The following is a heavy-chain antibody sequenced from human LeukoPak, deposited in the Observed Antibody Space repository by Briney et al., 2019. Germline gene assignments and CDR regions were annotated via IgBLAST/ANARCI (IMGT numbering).Heavy chain of an antibody. D-gene: IGHD3-3*01. J-gene: IGHJ4*02. CDR3: ATGKKGGFWSDRRPFDY. CDR1: GYTLTELS. V-gene: IGHV1-24*01. CDR2: FDPADGET. Sequence: ASVKVSCKVSGYTLTELSIHWVRQAPGKGLEWMGRFDPADGETIYAQKFQGRITMTEDTSTDTAYMELSSLRSEDTAVYYCATGKKGGFWSDRRPFDYWGQGTLVSVSS.